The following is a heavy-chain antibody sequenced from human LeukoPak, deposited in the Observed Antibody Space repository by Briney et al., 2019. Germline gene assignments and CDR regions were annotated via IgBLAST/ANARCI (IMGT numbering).Heavy chain of an antibody. Sequence: ASVKVSCKASGYTFTSYDINWVRQATGQGLEWMGWMNPNSGNTGYAQKFQGRVTMTRNTSISTAYMELSGLRSEDTAVYYCARGVNYYGSGSYPYNWFDPWGQGTLVTVSS. V-gene: IGHV1-8*01. CDR1: GYTFTSYD. CDR2: MNPNSGNT. D-gene: IGHD3-10*01. CDR3: ARGVNYYGSGSYPYNWFDP. J-gene: IGHJ5*02.